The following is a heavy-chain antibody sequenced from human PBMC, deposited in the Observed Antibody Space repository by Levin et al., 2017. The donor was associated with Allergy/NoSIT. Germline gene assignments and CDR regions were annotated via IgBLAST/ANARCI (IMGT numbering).Heavy chain of an antibody. D-gene: IGHD1-20*01. CDR3: ARIPVYNSGLLDY. J-gene: IGHJ4*02. V-gene: IGHV3-23*01. CDR1: GFTFSNYA. CDR2: ISGSGGNT. Sequence: PGGSLRLSCAVSGFTFSNYAMTWVRQTPGKGLECVSSISGSGGNTYYADSVKGRFTISRDNSKNTLLLQMNTLRAEDTALYYCARIPVYNSGLLDYWGQGTLVTVSS.